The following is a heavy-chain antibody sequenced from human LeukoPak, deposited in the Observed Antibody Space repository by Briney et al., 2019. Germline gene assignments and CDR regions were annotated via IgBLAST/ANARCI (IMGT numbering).Heavy chain of an antibody. Sequence: SETLSLTCTVSGGFVSSSIYYWGWIRQPPGKGLEWIGSIYYSGSTSYNPSLKSRVTITVNTSKNQFSLKLTSVTAADTAVYYCASRNDILTGYVFDFWGQGTLVTVSS. D-gene: IGHD3-9*01. CDR1: GGFVSSSIYY. V-gene: IGHV4-39*01. J-gene: IGHJ4*02. CDR2: IYYSGST. CDR3: ASRNDILTGYVFDF.